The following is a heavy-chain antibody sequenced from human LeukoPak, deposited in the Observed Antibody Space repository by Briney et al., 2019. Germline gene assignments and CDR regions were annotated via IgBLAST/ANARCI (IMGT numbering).Heavy chain of an antibody. V-gene: IGHV5-51*01. CDR1: GYSFTSYW. J-gene: IGHJ3*02. Sequence: GESLKISCKGSGYSFTSYWIGWVCQMPGKGLEWMGIIYPGDSDARYSPSFQGQVTISADKSINTACLQWSSLKASDTAMYYSARQPRSSIFGVVSTQSAFDIWGQGTMVTVSS. CDR2: IYPGDSDA. D-gene: IGHD3-3*01. CDR3: ARQPRSSIFGVVSTQSAFDI.